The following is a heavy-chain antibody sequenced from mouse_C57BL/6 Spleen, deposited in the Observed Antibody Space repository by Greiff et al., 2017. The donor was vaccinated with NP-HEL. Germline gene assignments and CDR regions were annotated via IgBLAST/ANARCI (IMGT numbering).Heavy chain of an antibody. Sequence: EVKVVESGGGLVQPKGSLKLSCAASGFSFNTYAMNWVRQAPGKGLEWVARIRSKSNNYATYYADSVKDRFTISRDDSESMLYLQMNNLKTEDTAMYYCVRHEDYGSSYRYFDVWGTGTTVTVSS. CDR1: GFSFNTYA. V-gene: IGHV10-1*01. CDR2: IRSKSNNYAT. CDR3: VRHEDYGSSYRYFDV. J-gene: IGHJ1*03. D-gene: IGHD1-1*01.